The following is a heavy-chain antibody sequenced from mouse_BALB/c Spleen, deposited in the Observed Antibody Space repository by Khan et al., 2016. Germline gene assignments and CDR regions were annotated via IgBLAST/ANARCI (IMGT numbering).Heavy chain of an antibody. CDR1: GYSITSDYA. CDR2: ISYSGST. V-gene: IGHV3-2*02. CDR3: ARRGGGRATWFAD. D-gene: IGHD3-1*01. J-gene: IGHJ3*01. Sequence: EVQLQESGPGLVKPSQSLSLTCTVTGYSITSDYAWNWIRQFPGNKLEWMGYISYSGSTSYNPSLKSRISITRDTSKNQFFLQFNSVTTEDTATXYCARRGGGRATWFADWCQRTLVTVSA.